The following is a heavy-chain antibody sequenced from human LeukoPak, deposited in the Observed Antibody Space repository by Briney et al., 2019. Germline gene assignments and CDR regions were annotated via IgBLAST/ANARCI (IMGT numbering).Heavy chain of an antibody. J-gene: IGHJ4*02. CDR2: ISSSGSAR. CDR1: GFTFSDYE. CDR3: ARGIRRFGEFSSDC. Sequence: GGSLRLSCAASGFTFSDYEMNWVRQAPGKGLEWVSYISSSGSARYYAYSVKGRFTISRDNTKNSLYLQMNSLRDEDTAVYYCARGIRRFGEFSSDCRGQGALGTVS. V-gene: IGHV3-48*03. D-gene: IGHD3-10*01.